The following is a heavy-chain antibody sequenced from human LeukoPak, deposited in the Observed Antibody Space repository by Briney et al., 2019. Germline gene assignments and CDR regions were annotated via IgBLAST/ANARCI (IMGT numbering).Heavy chain of an antibody. V-gene: IGHV1-18*01. J-gene: IGHJ4*02. CDR2: ISAYNGNT. D-gene: IGHD5-18*01. CDR3: ARAGEGGYSYGPFDY. CDR1: GYTFTSYG. Sequence: GASVKVSRKASGYTFTSYGISWVRQAPGQGLEWMGWISAYNGNTNYAQKLQGRVTMTTDTSTSTAYMELRSLRSDDTAVYYCARAGEGGYSYGPFDYRGQGTLVTVSS.